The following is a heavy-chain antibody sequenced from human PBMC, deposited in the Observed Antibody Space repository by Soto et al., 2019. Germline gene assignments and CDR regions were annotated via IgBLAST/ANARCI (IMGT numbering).Heavy chain of an antibody. CDR2: INHSGST. CDR3: ARGLRYDFWSGYLPGWFDP. V-gene: IGHV4-34*01. Sequence: SETLSLTCAVYGGSFSGYYLSWIRQPPGRGLEWIGEINHSGSTNYNPSLKSRVTISVDTSKNQFSLKLSSVTAADTAVYYCARGLRYDFWSGYLPGWFDPWGQGTLVTVSS. CDR1: GGSFSGYY. D-gene: IGHD3-3*01. J-gene: IGHJ5*02.